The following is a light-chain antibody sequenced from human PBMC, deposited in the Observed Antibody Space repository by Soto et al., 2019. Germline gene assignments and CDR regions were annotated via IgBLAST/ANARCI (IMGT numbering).Light chain of an antibody. Sequence: QSALSQPASVSGSPGQSITISCTGTSSDVGDYNYVSWYQQHPGKAPTLMISAVSNRPSGVSERFSGSKSGNTASLTISGLQAEDEADYYCSYMRNSLYVFGTWTKVTVL. CDR2: AVS. V-gene: IGLV2-14*01. CDR1: SSDVGDYNY. CDR3: CSYMRNSLYV. J-gene: IGLJ1*01.